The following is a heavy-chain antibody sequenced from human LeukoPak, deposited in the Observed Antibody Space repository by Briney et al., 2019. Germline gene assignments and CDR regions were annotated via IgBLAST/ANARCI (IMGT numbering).Heavy chain of an antibody. CDR3: VRHFRRSFLGGWCDP. D-gene: IGHD2/OR15-2a*01. Sequence: SETLSLTCGVSGGSTTSYNPYWGWIRQPPGKGLEWIGSIYNSVSPYYNPSLKSRVTISAETSNNQFSVRLTSVTAADTAIYYCVRHFRRSFLGGWCDPCGQGSLVTVSS. V-gene: IGHV4-39*01. CDR2: IYNSVSP. J-gene: IGHJ5*02. CDR1: GGSTTSYNPY.